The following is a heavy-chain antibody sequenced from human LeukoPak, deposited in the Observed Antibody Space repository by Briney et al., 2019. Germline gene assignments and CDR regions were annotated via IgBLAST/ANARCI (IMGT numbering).Heavy chain of an antibody. D-gene: IGHD6-13*01. CDR3: AKDTLAAADRPSVY. CDR1: GFTFSSYS. Sequence: GGSLRLSCAASGFTFSSYSMNWVRQAPGKGLEWVSSISGSSSYIYYADSVKGRFTISRDNSKNTLYLQMNSLRAEDTAVYYCAKDTLAAADRPSVYRGQGTLVTVSS. CDR2: ISGSSSYI. J-gene: IGHJ4*02. V-gene: IGHV3-21*04.